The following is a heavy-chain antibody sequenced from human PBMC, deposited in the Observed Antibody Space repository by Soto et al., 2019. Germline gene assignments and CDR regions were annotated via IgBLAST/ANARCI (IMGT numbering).Heavy chain of an antibody. J-gene: IGHJ6*02. D-gene: IGHD3-10*01. Sequence: PGGSLRLSCAASGFTFSSYSMNWVRQAPGKGLEWVSYISSSSSTIYYADSVKGRFTISRDNAKNSLYLQMNSLRDEDTAVYYYAREHWVRGVIVYGMDVGGQGPTVTVPS. CDR1: GFTFSSYS. CDR2: ISSSSSTI. V-gene: IGHV3-48*02. CDR3: AREHWVRGVIVYGMDV.